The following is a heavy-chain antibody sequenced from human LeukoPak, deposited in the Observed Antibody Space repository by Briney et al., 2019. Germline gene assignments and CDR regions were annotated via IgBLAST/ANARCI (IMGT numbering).Heavy chain of an antibody. CDR2: ISGSGGST. J-gene: IGHJ5*02. D-gene: IGHD3-22*01. CDR3: AKERGEWYDTSGYPEAYWFDP. Sequence: GGSLRLSCEASGFTFSSYAMSWVRQAPGKGLEWVSAISGSGGSTYYADSVKGRFTISRDNSKNTLYLQMNSLRAEDTAVYYCAKERGEWYDTSGYPEAYWFDPWGQGTPVTVSS. CDR1: GFTFSSYA. V-gene: IGHV3-23*01.